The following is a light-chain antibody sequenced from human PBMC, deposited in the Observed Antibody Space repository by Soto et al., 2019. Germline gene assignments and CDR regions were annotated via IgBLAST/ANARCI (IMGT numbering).Light chain of an antibody. CDR2: AAS. V-gene: IGKV1-6*01. J-gene: IGKJ1*01. CDR3: LLDFRYFWA. CDR1: QAIRTA. Sequence: AIQLTQSPSSLYASEGDSVTITCRASQAIRTALGWYQQKPGKVPKLLIYAASILQSGVPSRFSGSGSGTDFTLTISSLQPEDFATYYCLLDFRYFWAFGQGTKVEIK.